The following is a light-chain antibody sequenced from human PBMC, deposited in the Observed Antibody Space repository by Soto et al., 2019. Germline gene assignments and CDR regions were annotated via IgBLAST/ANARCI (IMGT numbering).Light chain of an antibody. V-gene: IGLV2-14*03. CDR1: SSDVGGFDH. CDR2: DVS. Sequence: FVLTQPASVSGSPGQSITISCPGASSDVGGFDHVSWYQQHPGKVPRLLIYDVSSRPSGVSDRFSGSKSGNTASLTISGLQAADEADYYCNSFTTTNTYVFGTGTKVTVL. CDR3: NSFTTTNTYV. J-gene: IGLJ1*01.